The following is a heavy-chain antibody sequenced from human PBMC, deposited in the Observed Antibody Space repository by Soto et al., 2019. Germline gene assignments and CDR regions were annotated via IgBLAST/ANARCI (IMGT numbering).Heavy chain of an antibody. V-gene: IGHV4-39*01. D-gene: IGHD6-19*01. CDR1: GGSISGSSYF. Sequence: PSETLSLTCTVSGGSISGSSYFWGWIRQPPGKGLEWIGSIYYSGNTYYNPSLKSRATISVDTSKKQFSLKLSSVTVADTAVYYCARQGNGWPLDWFDPWGQGNLVTVSS. CDR2: IYYSGNT. J-gene: IGHJ5*02. CDR3: ARQGNGWPLDWFDP.